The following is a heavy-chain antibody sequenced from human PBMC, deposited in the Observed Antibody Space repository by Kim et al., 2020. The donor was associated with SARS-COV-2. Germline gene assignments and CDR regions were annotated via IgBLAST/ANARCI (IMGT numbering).Heavy chain of an antibody. J-gene: IGHJ6*03. D-gene: IGHD3-3*01. CDR2: TSSGGITK. V-gene: IGHV3-48*03. Sequence: GGSLRLSCAASGFSLSSYEMNWVRQAPGKGLEWLSYTSSGGITKYYADSVKGRFTISRDNAKNSLYLQMNSLRAEDTAVYYCARDRYYDFWNGYPEYSYMDVWGKGTTVTVSS. CDR3: ARDRYYDFWNGYPEYSYMDV. CDR1: GFSLSSYE.